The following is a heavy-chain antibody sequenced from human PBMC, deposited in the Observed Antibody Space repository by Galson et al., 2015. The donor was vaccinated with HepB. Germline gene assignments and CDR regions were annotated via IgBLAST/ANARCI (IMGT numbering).Heavy chain of an antibody. J-gene: IGHJ4*02. D-gene: IGHD2-2*01. CDR2: IIPILGTA. CDR3: ARDPSPGINMRIPDS. CDR1: GGSFNSYT. V-gene: IGHV1-69*08. Sequence: SVKVSCKASGGSFNSYTISWVRQAPGQGLEWMGRIIPILGTANYAQKFQGRVTITADKSTNTAFMELSSLRSEDTAVYYCARDPSPGINMRIPDSWGQGTLVTVSS.